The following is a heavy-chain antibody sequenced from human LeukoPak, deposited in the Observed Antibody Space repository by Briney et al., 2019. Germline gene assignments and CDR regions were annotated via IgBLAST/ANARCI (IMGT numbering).Heavy chain of an antibody. Sequence: SQTLSLTCTVSGGSISSGGYYWSWIRQPPGKGLEWIGYIYHSGSTYYNPSLKSRVTISVDRSKNQFSLKLSSVTAADTAVYYCVREGDTTMAYWGQGTLVTVSS. J-gene: IGHJ4*02. CDR3: VREGDTTMAY. CDR2: IYHSGST. V-gene: IGHV4-30-2*01. D-gene: IGHD5-18*01. CDR1: GGSISSGGYY.